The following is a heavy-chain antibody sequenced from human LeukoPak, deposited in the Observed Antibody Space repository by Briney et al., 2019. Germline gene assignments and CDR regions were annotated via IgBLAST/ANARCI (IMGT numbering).Heavy chain of an antibody. V-gene: IGHV3-9*01. CDR2: ISWNSGSI. CDR3: ARVAAGQLWYDYYYMDV. D-gene: IGHD5-18*01. CDR1: GFTFDDYA. J-gene: IGHJ6*03. Sequence: GGSLRLSCAASGFTFDDYAMHWVRQAPGKGLEWVSGISWNSGSIGYADSVKGRFTISRDNAKNSLYLQMNSLRAEDTAVYYCARVAAGQLWYDYYYMDVWGKGTTVTVSS.